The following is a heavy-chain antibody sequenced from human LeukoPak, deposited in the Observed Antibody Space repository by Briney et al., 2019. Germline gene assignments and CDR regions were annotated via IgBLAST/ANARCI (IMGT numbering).Heavy chain of an antibody. J-gene: IGHJ3*02. V-gene: IGHV3-7*01. CDR1: GFTFNNYW. CDR2: IKQVGSEK. D-gene: IGHD4-17*01. CDR3: AIFDYGDYDDAFDI. Sequence: GGSLRLSCAASGFTFNNYWMSWVRQAPGKGLEWVANIKQVGSEKYYADSVKGRFTISRDNVKNSLYLQMNSLSAEDTAVYYCAIFDYGDYDDAFDIWGQGQWSPSLQ.